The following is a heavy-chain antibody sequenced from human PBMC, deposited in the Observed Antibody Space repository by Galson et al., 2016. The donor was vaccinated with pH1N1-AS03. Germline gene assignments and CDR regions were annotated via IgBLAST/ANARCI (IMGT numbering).Heavy chain of an antibody. CDR3: ARHLYGDYVGWFDP. Sequence: SETLSLTCTISGGSINTNYWIWIRQPPGKGLQWIGYISYSGFTNYNPSLRSRVTISIDTSKNQFSLKMRSVAAADTAVYYCARHLYGDYVGWFDPWGQGTLVTVSS. V-gene: IGHV4-59*01. CDR1: GGSINTNY. D-gene: IGHD4-17*01. J-gene: IGHJ5*02. CDR2: ISYSGFT.